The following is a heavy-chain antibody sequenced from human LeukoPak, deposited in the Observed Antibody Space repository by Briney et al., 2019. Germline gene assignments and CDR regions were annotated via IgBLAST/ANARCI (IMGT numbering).Heavy chain of an antibody. CDR3: ARVDPGSYLMFYYVDF. D-gene: IGHD3-10*01. J-gene: IGHJ4*02. Sequence: PGGSLRLSCAASGFTFSSYSMNWVRQAPGKGLELVSSISTSSSYIYYADSVKGRFTISRDNAKNSLYLQMNSLRAEDTAVYYCARVDPGSYLMFYYVDFWGQGTLVTVSS. CDR1: GFTFSSYS. V-gene: IGHV3-21*01. CDR2: ISTSSSYI.